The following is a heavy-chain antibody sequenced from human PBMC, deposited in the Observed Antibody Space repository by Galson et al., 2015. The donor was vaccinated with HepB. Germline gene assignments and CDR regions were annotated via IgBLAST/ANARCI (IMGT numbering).Heavy chain of an antibody. CDR2: IRSRTNNYAT. J-gene: IGHJ4*02. CDR1: GFSFSGSA. CDR3: ATDVGWGRADS. Sequence: SLRLSCAVSGFSFSGSAMHWVRQASGKGLEWVGRIRSRTNNYATVYTASVKGRFSVSRDGSNNTANLQVNSLTGEDTAVYFCATDVGWGRADSWGQGTLVTVSS. D-gene: IGHD3-16*01. V-gene: IGHV3-73*01.